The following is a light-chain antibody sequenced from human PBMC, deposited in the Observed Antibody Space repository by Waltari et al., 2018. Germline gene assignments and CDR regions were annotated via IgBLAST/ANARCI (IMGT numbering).Light chain of an antibody. J-gene: IGLJ3*02. CDR2: DVS. V-gene: IGLV2-14*01. CDR3: NSYTGSSSWV. Sequence: QSALTQPASVSGSPGQSITISCTGTSSDVGFYNYVSWYQQHPGNAPKLIIYDVSERPSGVSDRFSGSKSGNTASLTISGLQAEDEADYYCNSYTGSSSWVFGGGTKLAVL. CDR1: SSDVGFYNY.